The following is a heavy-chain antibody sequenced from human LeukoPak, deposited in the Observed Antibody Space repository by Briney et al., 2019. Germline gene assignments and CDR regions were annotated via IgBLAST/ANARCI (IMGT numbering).Heavy chain of an antibody. CDR1: GFPFSSYW. CDR2: INQDGSEK. D-gene: IGHD2-15*01. V-gene: IGHV3-7*03. J-gene: IGHJ4*02. Sequence: GGSLRLSCVASGFPFSSYWMSWVRQAPGKGLVWVANINQDGSEKNFVDSVKGRFSISRDNAENSLYLQMNSLRAEDTAVYYCARRGSYSIHDCWGQGTLVTVSS. CDR3: ARRGSYSIHDC.